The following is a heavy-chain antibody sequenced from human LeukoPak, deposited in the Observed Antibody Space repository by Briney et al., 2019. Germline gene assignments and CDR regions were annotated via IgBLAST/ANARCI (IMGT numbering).Heavy chain of an antibody. D-gene: IGHD1-26*01. CDR2: VYYTGST. CDR3: ARVYYSVSSAGFDY. J-gene: IGHJ4*02. CDR1: GGSISSDGYY. Sequence: PSETLSLTCTVSGGSISSDGYYWNWIRQPPGKGLEWIGYVYYTGSTNYNASLKSRVTIFVDTSRNQFSLNLNSVTAADTAVYYCARVYYSVSSAGFDYWGQGTLVSVSS. V-gene: IGHV4-61*08.